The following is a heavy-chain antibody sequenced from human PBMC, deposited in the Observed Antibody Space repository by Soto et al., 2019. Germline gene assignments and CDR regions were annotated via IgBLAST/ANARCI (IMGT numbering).Heavy chain of an antibody. CDR2: ICAYNGNT. V-gene: IGHV1-18*04. CDR1: GYTFTSYG. D-gene: IGHD6-13*01. J-gene: IGHJ4*02. CDR3: ARDTGYSSSWYYDY. Sequence: QVQLVQSGAEVKKPGASAKVSCKAYGYTFTSYGITWVRQAPGPGPEWMGWICAYNGNTNYAQQLQFRGTMTTDTSTSSAYRELRSLRSDDTAVYYCARDTGYSSSWYYDYWGQGTLVTVSS.